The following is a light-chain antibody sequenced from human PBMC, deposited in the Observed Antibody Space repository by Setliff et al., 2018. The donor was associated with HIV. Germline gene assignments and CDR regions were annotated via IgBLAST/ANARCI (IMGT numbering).Light chain of an antibody. V-gene: IGLV2-23*02. CDR3: CSFAGSNTYV. CDR2: EVR. CDR1: SSDVGGYNL. J-gene: IGLJ1*01. Sequence: QSVLTQPASVSGSPGQSITIFCTGTSSDVGGYNLVSWYRHHPDKAPKLIIYEVRERPSGVSNRFSGSKSGNTASLTISGLQAEDEADYYCCSFAGSNTYVFGPGTKVTVL.